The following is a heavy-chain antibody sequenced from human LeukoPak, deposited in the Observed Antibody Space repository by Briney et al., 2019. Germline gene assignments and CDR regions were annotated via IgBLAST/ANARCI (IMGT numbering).Heavy chain of an antibody. J-gene: IGHJ6*03. CDR1: GGTFSSYA. Sequence: SVKVSCKASGGTFSSYAISWVRQAPGQGLEWMGGIIPIFGTTNYAQKFQDRVTITADKSTSTAYMELSSLRSEDTAVYYCARVVGLTGYSSSWYSGYYYYMDVWGKGTTVTVPS. CDR2: IIPIFGTT. D-gene: IGHD6-13*01. V-gene: IGHV1-69*06. CDR3: ARVVGLTGYSSSWYSGYYYYMDV.